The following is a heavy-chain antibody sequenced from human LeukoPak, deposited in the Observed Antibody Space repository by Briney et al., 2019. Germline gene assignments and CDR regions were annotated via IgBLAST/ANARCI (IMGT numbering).Heavy chain of an antibody. D-gene: IGHD2-15*01. V-gene: IGHV3-48*03. J-gene: IGHJ4*02. CDR2: ISSSGSLI. CDR3: VRELPPVVSYYFDY. Sequence: GGSLRLSCAASGFSFSNYEMNWVRQAPGKGLEWVSFISSSGSLIYYADSVKGRFTISRDNSKNTLYLQMNSLRAEDTAVYYCVRELPPVVSYYFDYWGQGTLVTVSS. CDR1: GFSFSNYE.